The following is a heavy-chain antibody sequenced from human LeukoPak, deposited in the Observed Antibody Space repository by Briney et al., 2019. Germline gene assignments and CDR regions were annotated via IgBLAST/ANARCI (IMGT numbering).Heavy chain of an antibody. CDR1: GGSFSGYY. D-gene: IGHD3-22*01. CDR3: ARVTTMIVVVILRDAFDI. J-gene: IGHJ3*02. Sequence: SETLSLTCAVYGGSFSGYYWSWIRQPPGKGLEWIGEINHSGSTNYNPSLKSRVTISVDTSKNQFSLKLSSVTAADTAVYYCARVTTMIVVVILRDAFDIWGQGTMVTVSS. V-gene: IGHV4-34*01. CDR2: INHSGST.